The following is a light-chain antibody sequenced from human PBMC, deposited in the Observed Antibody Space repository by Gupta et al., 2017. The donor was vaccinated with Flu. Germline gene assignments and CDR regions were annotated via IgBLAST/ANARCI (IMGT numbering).Light chain of an antibody. CDR1: GYSNY. CDR3: ASDQFSVGLV. CDR2: HVM. J-gene: IGLJ3*02. Sequence: GNTITISCSGIGYSNYVSWYQQPPGKAPRLIFFHVMERPAGISDRFSGSKYTDRASLTISGLRKDDEGDYYCASDQFSVGLVFGGGTTLTVL. V-gene: IGLV2-14*03.